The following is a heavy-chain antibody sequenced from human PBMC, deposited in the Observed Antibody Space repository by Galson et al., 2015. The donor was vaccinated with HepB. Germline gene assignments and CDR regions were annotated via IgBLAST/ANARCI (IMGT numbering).Heavy chain of an antibody. CDR2: TYYRSKWYN. J-gene: IGHJ4*02. D-gene: IGHD3-10*01. CDR3: VREVYYFDY. CDR1: GDSVSSKSAT. V-gene: IGHV6-1*01. Sequence: AISGDSVSSKSATWNWIRQSPSRGLEWLGRTYYRSKWYNDYAVSMQSRITINPETSKNQFSLQLSSVTPEDTAVYYCVREVYYFDYWGQGTLVTLSS.